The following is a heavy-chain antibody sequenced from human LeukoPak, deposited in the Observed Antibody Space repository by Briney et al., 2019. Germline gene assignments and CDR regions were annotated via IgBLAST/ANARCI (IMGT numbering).Heavy chain of an antibody. V-gene: IGHV3-30*18. D-gene: IGHD2-15*01. CDR3: AKDGLGYCSGGSCYSDY. CDR1: GFTFSSYG. Sequence: GRSLRLSCAASGFTFSSYGMHWVRQAPGKGLEWVALISYDGSNKYYADSVKGRFTISRDNSKNTLYLEMNSLRAEDTAVYYCAKDGLGYCSGGSCYSDYWGQGTLVTVSS. CDR2: ISYDGSNK. J-gene: IGHJ4*02.